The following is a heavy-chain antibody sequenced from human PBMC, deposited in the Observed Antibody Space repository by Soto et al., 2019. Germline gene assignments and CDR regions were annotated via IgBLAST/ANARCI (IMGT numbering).Heavy chain of an antibody. V-gene: IGHV3-23*01. D-gene: IGHD3-10*01. CDR3: AKDHYGSGSYYNEVFDY. Sequence: GSLRLSCAASGFTFSSYAMSWVRQAPGKGLEWVSAISGSGGSTYYADSVKGRFTISRDNSKNTLYLQMNSLRAEDTAVYYCAKDHYGSGSYYNEVFDYWGQGTLVTVSS. CDR2: ISGSGGST. J-gene: IGHJ4*02. CDR1: GFTFSSYA.